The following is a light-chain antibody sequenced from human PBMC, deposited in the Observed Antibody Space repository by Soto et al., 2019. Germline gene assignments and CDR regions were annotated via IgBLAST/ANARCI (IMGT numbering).Light chain of an antibody. CDR3: CSYAGTYTYV. CDR2: DVT. CDR1: SSDVGGYNY. J-gene: IGLJ1*01. Sequence: QSALTQPRSVSGSPGQSVTISCTGTSSDVGGYNYVSWYQQHPGKAPRLLIYDVTERPSGVPDRFSGSKSDNMASLTISGLQAEDEADYYCCSYAGTYTYVFGSETKLTVL. V-gene: IGLV2-11*01.